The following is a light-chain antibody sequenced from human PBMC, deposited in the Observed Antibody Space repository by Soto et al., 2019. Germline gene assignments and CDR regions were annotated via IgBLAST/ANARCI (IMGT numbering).Light chain of an antibody. Sequence: AIEMTQSPSSLSAYVGDRVIISCRASQGIRNDLGWYQQKPGKAPKLLIYAASSLQSGVPSRFSGSGSGTDFTLIIRRLEPEDFAIYYCQQYAVSPETFGQGTKVDI. CDR3: QQYAVSPET. CDR2: AAS. V-gene: IGKV1-6*01. CDR1: QGIRND. J-gene: IGKJ1*01.